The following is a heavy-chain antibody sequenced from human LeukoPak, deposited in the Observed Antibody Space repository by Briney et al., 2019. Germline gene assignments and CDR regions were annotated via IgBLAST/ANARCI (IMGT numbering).Heavy chain of an antibody. Sequence: TSDTLSLTCTVSGGSMSSYYWSWIRKPPGKGLKWIGYIYYSGGTTYNPSLKSRVTISVDASNNQFSLKLSSVTAADTAVYYCARVLPGGGGSPDYWGLGTLVTVSP. CDR2: IYYSGGT. J-gene: IGHJ4*02. V-gene: IGHV4-59*07. D-gene: IGHD1-26*01. CDR1: GGSMSSYY. CDR3: ARVLPGGGGSPDY.